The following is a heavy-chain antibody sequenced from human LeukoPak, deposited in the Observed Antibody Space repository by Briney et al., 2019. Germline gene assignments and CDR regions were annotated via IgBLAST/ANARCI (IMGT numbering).Heavy chain of an antibody. V-gene: IGHV3-30*01. CDR1: GFTFSSYA. J-gene: IGHJ4*02. CDR2: ISYDGSNK. Sequence: AGRSLRLSCAASGFTFSSYAMHWVRQAPGKGLEWVAVISYDGSNKYYADSLQGRFTTSRENSKNTLYLQMNSLRAEDTAVYYCAREEQYWGQGTLVTVSS. D-gene: IGHD1-26*01. CDR3: AREEQY.